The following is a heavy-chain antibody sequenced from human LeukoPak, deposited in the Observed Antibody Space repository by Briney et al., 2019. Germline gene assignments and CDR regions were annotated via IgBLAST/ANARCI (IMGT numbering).Heavy chain of an antibody. Sequence: ASVKISCKGSGYSFTSYWIGWVRQMPGKGLECMGIIYPDDSDTRYSPSFQGQVTISADNSISTAYLQWSSLKASDTAMYYCASRIAAAGTGAFDIWGQGTMVTVSS. CDR2: IYPDDSDT. CDR1: GYSFTSYW. V-gene: IGHV5-51*01. CDR3: ASRIAAAGTGAFDI. J-gene: IGHJ3*02. D-gene: IGHD6-13*01.